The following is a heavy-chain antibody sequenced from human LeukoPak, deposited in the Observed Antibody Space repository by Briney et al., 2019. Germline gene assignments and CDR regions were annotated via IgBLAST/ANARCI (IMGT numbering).Heavy chain of an antibody. CDR2: IGPSGGST. J-gene: IGHJ4*02. Sequence: GGSLRLSCAVSGFTFSSYAMSWVRQAPGQGLEWVSAIGPSGGSTYYADSVKGRFTISRDNSKNTLYLQMNSLRVEDTALYYCAKRVDYGGNYYFDYWGQGTLVTVSS. CDR3: AKRVDYGGNYYFDY. D-gene: IGHD4-23*01. CDR1: GFTFSSYA. V-gene: IGHV3-23*01.